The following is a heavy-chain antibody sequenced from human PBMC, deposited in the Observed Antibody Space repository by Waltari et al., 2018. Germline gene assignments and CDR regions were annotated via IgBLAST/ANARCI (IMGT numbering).Heavy chain of an antibody. V-gene: IGHV3-23*01. CDR1: GVPFNTYV. CDR3: ARGTGVDY. CDR2: ISDGGGII. D-gene: IGHD7-27*01. J-gene: IGHJ4*02. Sequence: EVQLLEYGGGLVKPGGSRRLSRAASGVPFNTYVMNWVRQAPGKGLEWVSSISDGGGIINYADSVKGRFTISRDNSKNTLYLQMNSLRAEDTAVYYCARGTGVDYWGQGTLVTISS.